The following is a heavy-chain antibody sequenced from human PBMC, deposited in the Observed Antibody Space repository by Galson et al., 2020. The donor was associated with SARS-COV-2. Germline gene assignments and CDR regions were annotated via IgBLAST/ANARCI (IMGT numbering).Heavy chain of an antibody. CDR2: ISYDGTTI. Sequence: QLGESLKISCAASGFTFSSSAMHWVRQAPGKGLEWVAIISYDGTTIYKSDSVKGRFTISRDISKNILYLQMNRLRPEDTGVYYCAREMDDDSSSWYDYWGQGTLGTGSP. CDR1: GFTFSSSA. CDR3: AREMDDDSSSWYDY. V-gene: IGHV3-30-3*01. J-gene: IGHJ4*02. D-gene: IGHD3-22*01.